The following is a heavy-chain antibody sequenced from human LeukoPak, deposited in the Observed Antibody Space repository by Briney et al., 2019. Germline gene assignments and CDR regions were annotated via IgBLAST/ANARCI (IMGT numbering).Heavy chain of an antibody. Sequence: SETLSLTCTVSGGSISSYYWSWIRQPPGKGLEWIGYIYYSGSTNYTPSLTSRVPISVDTSKNQFSLKLSSVTAADTAVYYCAREDPSITGTLDYWGQGTLVTVSS. J-gene: IGHJ4*02. CDR3: AREDPSITGTLDY. D-gene: IGHD1-20*01. CDR1: GGSISSYY. V-gene: IGHV4-59*01. CDR2: IYYSGST.